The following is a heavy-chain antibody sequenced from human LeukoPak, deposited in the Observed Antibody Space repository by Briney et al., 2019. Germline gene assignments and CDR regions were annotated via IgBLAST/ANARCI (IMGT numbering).Heavy chain of an antibody. CDR1: GFTFSSYA. D-gene: IGHD4-17*01. CDR2: ISGSGSTT. J-gene: IGHJ4*02. V-gene: IGHV3-23*01. Sequence: PGGSLRLSCAASGFTFSSYARRWVRQAPGKGLEWVSTISGSGSTTYYADSVKGRFTISRDNSKNTLYLQMNSPRAEDTAIYYCAKGIPTVTTYFDYWGQGTLVTVSS. CDR3: AKGIPTVTTYFDY.